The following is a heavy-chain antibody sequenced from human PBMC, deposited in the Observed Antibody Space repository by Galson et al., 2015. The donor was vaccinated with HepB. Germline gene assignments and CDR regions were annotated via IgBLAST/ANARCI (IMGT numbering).Heavy chain of an antibody. CDR2: IKSKTDGGTT. J-gene: IGHJ4*02. Sequence: SLRLSCAASGFTFSNAWMSWVRQAPGKGLEWVGRIKSKTDGGTTDYAAPVKGRFTISIDDSKNTLYLQMNSLKTEDTAVYYCTTDARANKYYDFWSGYLDWGQGTLVTVSS. V-gene: IGHV3-15*01. CDR1: GFTFSNAW. D-gene: IGHD3-3*01. CDR3: TTDARANKYYDFWSGYLD.